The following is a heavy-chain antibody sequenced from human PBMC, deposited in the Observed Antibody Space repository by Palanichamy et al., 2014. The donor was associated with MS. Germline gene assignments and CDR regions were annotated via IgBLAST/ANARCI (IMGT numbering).Heavy chain of an antibody. J-gene: IGHJ5*02. CDR3: ARMASVTTGRNWFDP. Sequence: QVQLVQSGAEVKKPGSSVKVSCKASGGTFSSYAISWVRQAPGQGLEWMGGIIPIFDTTNYAQKFQGRVTITADKSTSTAYMELSSLRSEDTAVYYCARMASVTTGRNWFDPWGQGTLVTAPS. CDR2: IIPIFDTT. D-gene: IGHD4-17*01. V-gene: IGHV1-69*06. CDR1: GGTFSSYA.